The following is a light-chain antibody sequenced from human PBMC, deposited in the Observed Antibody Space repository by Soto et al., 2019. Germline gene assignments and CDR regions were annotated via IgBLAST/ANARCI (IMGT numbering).Light chain of an antibody. V-gene: IGKV1-5*01. CDR1: QSVSRC. J-gene: IGKJ1*01. CDR3: QQYENFSGT. CDR2: DAS. Sequence: DIQMTQPPSTLSASVVATVPVTCKASQSVSRCFAWYQQKPGEAPKLLIYDASAVPRGVQSMFSVSGSETKFTLTIAGLQPDDFATYYFQQYENFSGTFGPGTKVDSK.